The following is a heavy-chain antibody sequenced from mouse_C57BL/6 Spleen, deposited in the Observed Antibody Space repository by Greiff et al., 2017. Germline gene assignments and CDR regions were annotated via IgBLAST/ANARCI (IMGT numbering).Heavy chain of an antibody. Sequence: VQLKESGGGLVKPGGSLKLSCAASGFTFSDYGMHWVRQAPEKGLEWVAYISSGSSTIYYADTVKGRFTISRDNAKNTLFLQMTSLRSEDTAMYYCAKLRRGYYYAMDYWGQGTSVTVSS. J-gene: IGHJ4*01. CDR2: ISSGSSTI. CDR1: GFTFSDYG. CDR3: AKLRRGYYYAMDY. D-gene: IGHD2-4*01. V-gene: IGHV5-17*01.